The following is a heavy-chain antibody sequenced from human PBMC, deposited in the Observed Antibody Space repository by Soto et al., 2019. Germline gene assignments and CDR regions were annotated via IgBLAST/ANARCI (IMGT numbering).Heavy chain of an antibody. V-gene: IGHV1-18*01. CDR1: GYTFTSYG. CDR2: ISAYNGNT. Sequence: QVQLVQSGAEVKKPGASVKVSCKASGYTFTSYGISWVRQAPGQGLEWMGWISAYNGNTNYAQKLQGRVTMTTDKSTSTAYMELRSLRSDDTSVYYCARERPVTTIFGVVSFRGGGSRDNWFDPWGQGTLVTVSS. J-gene: IGHJ5*02. CDR3: ARERPVTTIFGVVSFRGGGSRDNWFDP. D-gene: IGHD3-3*01.